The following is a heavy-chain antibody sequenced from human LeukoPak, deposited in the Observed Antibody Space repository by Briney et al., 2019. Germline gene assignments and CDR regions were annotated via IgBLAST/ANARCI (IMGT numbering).Heavy chain of an antibody. D-gene: IGHD6-13*01. CDR1: GFTFSSYW. CDR3: ARDPIAADY. V-gene: IGHV3-74*01. Sequence: GGSLRLSCAASGFTFSSYWMHWVRQDPGKGLVWVSRISSDGRSTTYADSVKGRFTISRDNAKNTLYLQMISLRAEDTAVYSCARDPIAADYWGQGTLVTVSS. CDR2: ISSDGRST. J-gene: IGHJ4*02.